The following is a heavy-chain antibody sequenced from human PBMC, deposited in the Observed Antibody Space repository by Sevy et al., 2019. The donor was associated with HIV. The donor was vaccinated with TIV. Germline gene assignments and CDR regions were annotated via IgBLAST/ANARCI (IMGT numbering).Heavy chain of an antibody. Sequence: GGSLRLSCAASGFTFSNAWMSWVRQAPGKGLEWVGRIKTKNEGGTIDYAAPVKGRFTISRDDSKNKLSLQMNSLKTEDTAVYYCTTDPITLFGVVISEAGPDYWGQGTLVTVSS. D-gene: IGHD3-3*01. CDR2: IKTKNEGGTI. CDR3: TTDPITLFGVVISEAGPDY. CDR1: GFTFSNAW. J-gene: IGHJ4*02. V-gene: IGHV3-15*01.